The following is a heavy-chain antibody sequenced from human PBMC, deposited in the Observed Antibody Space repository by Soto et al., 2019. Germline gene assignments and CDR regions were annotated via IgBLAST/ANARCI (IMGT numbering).Heavy chain of an antibody. CDR1: GGSFSGYY. CDR2: INHSGST. Sequence: SETLSLTCAVYGGSFSGYYWSWIRQPPGKGLEWIGEINHSGSTYYNPSLKSRVTISVDTSKNQFSLKLSSVTAADTAVYYCARADRGYYDSSGYSDFWGQGTLVTVSS. D-gene: IGHD3-22*01. J-gene: IGHJ4*02. V-gene: IGHV4-34*01. CDR3: ARADRGYYDSSGYSDF.